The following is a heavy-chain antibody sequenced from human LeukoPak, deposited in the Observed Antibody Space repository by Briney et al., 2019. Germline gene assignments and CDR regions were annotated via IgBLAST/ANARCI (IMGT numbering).Heavy chain of an antibody. CDR2: TYYRSKWYN. CDR1: GDSVSSNVAA. V-gene: IGHV6-1*01. D-gene: IGHD1-26*01. J-gene: IGHJ4*02. CDR3: ARSPDGSFVDY. Sequence: SQTLSLTCAISGDSVSSNVAAWNWIRRSPSRGLEWLGRTYYRSKWYNDYAGSLRSRITINSDISKNQFSLQLNSVTPEDTAVYYCARSPDGSFVDYWGQGTLVTVSS.